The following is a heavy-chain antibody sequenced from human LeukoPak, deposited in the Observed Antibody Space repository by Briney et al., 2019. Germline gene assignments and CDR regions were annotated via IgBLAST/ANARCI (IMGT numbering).Heavy chain of an antibody. CDR1: GYSISSGYY. V-gene: IGHV4-38-2*01. CDR3: ARSTTVRNRWVDP. Sequence: SETLSLTCAVSGYSISSGYYWGWIRQPPGKGLEWIGSIYHSGSTYYNPSLKSRVTISVDTSKNQFSLKLSPVTAADTAVYYCARSTTVRNRWVDPWGQGTLVTVSS. CDR2: IYHSGST. J-gene: IGHJ5*02. D-gene: IGHD2-2*01.